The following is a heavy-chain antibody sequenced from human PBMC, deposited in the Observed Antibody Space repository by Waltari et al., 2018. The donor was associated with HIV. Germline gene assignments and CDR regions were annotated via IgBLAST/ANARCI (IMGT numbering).Heavy chain of an antibody. Sequence: EVQLVETGGGLIQPGGSLRLSCAASGFTVSSNYMSWVRQAPGKGLEWVSVIYSGGSTYYADSVKGRFTISRDNSKNTLYLQMNSLRAEDTAVYYCAREDLQAPFFDYWGQGTLVTVSS. V-gene: IGHV3-53*02. CDR3: AREDLQAPFFDY. CDR2: IYSGGST. CDR1: GFTVSSNY. J-gene: IGHJ4*02.